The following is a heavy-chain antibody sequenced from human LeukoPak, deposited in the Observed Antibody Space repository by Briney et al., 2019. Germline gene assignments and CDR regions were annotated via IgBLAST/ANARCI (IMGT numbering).Heavy chain of an antibody. V-gene: IGHV1-69*13. Sequence: ASVKVSCKASGGTFSSYAISWVRQAPGQGLEWMGGIIPIFGTANYAQKFQGRVTITADESTSTAYMELNSLRSEDTAEYYCARGHDYSNYLDYWGQGTLVTVSS. CDR2: IIPIFGTA. D-gene: IGHD4-11*01. CDR3: ARGHDYSNYLDY. CDR1: GGTFSSYA. J-gene: IGHJ4*02.